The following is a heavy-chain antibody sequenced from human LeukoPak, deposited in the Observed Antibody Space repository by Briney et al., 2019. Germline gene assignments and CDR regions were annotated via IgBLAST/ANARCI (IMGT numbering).Heavy chain of an antibody. D-gene: IGHD3-10*01. CDR3: ARELWFVNAPGSWFDP. Sequence: SETLSLTCTVSGGSIRSGSYSWSWIRQPSGKGLEWIGYIFHSGSSYYNPSLKSRVTISVDKSKNQFSLRLTSVTAADTAVYYCARELWFVNAPGSWFDPWGQGTLVTVSS. V-gene: IGHV4-30-2*01. J-gene: IGHJ5*02. CDR1: GGSIRSGSYS. CDR2: IFHSGSS.